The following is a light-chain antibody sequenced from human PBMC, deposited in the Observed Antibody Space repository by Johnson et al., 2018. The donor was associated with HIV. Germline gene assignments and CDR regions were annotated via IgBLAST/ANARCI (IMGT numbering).Light chain of an antibody. V-gene: IGLV1-51*01. Sequence: QSVLTQPPSVSAAPGQKVTISCSGSSSNIGNNYVSWYQQVPGTAPKLLIYDNNRRPSGIPDRFSGSKSGTSATLAITGLQTGDEADYYCGTWDSSLSASVFGTGTKVTVL. CDR2: DNN. CDR1: SSNIGNNY. J-gene: IGLJ1*01. CDR3: GTWDSSLSASV.